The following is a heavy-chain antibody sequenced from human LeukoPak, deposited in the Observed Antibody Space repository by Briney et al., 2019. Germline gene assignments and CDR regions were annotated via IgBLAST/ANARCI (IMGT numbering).Heavy chain of an antibody. D-gene: IGHD6-13*01. CDR2: MNPNSGNT. CDR1: GYTFTSYD. J-gene: IGHJ6*03. V-gene: IGHV1-8*01. CDR3: ARGLGRDSSSWYFLWYYYYYMDV. Sequence: ASVNVSCKASGYTFTSYDINWVRQATGQGLEWMGWMNPNSGNTGYAQKFQGRVTMTRNTSISTAYMELSSLRSEDTAVYYCARGLGRDSSSWYFLWYYYYYMDVWGKGTTVTVSS.